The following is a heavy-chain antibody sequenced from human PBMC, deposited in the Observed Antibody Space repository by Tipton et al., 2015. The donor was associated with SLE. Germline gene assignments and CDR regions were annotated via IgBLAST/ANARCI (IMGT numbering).Heavy chain of an antibody. CDR3: ATNGHGETYEFFTEYLRH. D-gene: IGHD5-12*01. V-gene: IGHV4-31*03. CDR1: GGSISSDDYY. J-gene: IGHJ1*01. CDR2: IYYSMSA. Sequence: TLSLTCTVSGGSISSDDYYWSWNRQNPGKGLEGIGYIYYSMSAYYTPSLKSRVIISLDTSKNHFSLKLSSVTAADTAVYYCATNGHGETYEFFTEYLRHWGQGTLVTVSS.